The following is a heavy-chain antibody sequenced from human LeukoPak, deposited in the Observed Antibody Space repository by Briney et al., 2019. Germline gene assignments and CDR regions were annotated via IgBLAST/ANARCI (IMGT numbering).Heavy chain of an antibody. D-gene: IGHD3-22*01. CDR3: AKDLTIYDSKQGDAPPEYYFDY. V-gene: IGHV3-23*01. Sequence: GGSLRLSYAASGFTFSSYAMSWVRQAPGKGLEWVSAISGSGGSTYYADSVKGRFTISRDNSKNTLYLQMNSLRAEDTAVYYCAKDLTIYDSKQGDAPPEYYFDYWGQGTLVTVSS. J-gene: IGHJ4*02. CDR2: ISGSGGST. CDR1: GFTFSSYA.